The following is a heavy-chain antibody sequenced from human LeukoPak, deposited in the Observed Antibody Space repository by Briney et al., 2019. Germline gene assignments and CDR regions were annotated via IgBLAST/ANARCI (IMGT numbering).Heavy chain of an antibody. CDR1: GYIFNNFA. Sequence: GASVKVSCKASGYIFNNFAINWVRQAPGQGLEWMGWINTNTGSPTYAQAFTGRIVFSLDTSVTTAYLQITGLKAEDTALYYCARGPPGQRPHVDWGQGTLVTVSS. J-gene: IGHJ4*01. D-gene: IGHD6-25*01. V-gene: IGHV7-4-1*02. CDR2: INTNTGSP. CDR3: ARGPPGQRPHVD.